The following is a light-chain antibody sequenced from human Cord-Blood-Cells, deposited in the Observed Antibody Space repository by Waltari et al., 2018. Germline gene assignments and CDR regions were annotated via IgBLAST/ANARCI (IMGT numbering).Light chain of an antibody. CDR1: QGISSY. CDR2: AAS. J-gene: IGKJ1*01. V-gene: IGKV1-9*01. CDR3: QQLNSYPRGT. Sequence: DIQLTQSPSFLSASVGDRVTITCRASQGISSYLAWYQQKPGKAPKLLIYAASTLQSGVPSRFSGSGSGTEFTLKSSSLEPEDFATYYSQQLNSYPRGTFGQGTKVEIK.